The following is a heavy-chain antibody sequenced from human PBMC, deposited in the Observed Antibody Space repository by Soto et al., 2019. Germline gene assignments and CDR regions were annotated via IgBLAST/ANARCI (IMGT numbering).Heavy chain of an antibody. CDR1: GFTFSDHH. CDR2: SKNKGNSSTT. V-gene: IGHV3-72*01. Sequence: GGSLRLSCAASGFTFSDHHMDWVRQAPGKGLEWVGRSKNKGNSSTTEYAASVKGRFTISRDDSKSSLYLQMNSLKTEDTAVYYCARGSTVAGYVYLDYWGPGTLVTVSS. CDR3: ARGSTVAGYVYLDY. J-gene: IGHJ4*02. D-gene: IGHD6-19*01.